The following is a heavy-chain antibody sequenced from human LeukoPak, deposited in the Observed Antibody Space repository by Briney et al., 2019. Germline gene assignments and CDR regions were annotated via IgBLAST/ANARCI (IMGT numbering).Heavy chain of an antibody. Sequence: ASVKVSCKASGGTFSSYAISWVRQAPGQGLEWMGGIIPIFGTANYAQKFQGRVTITADESTSTAYMELSSLRSEDTAVYYCARVTSGSGYEKYNWFDPWGQGTLVTVSS. V-gene: IGHV1-69*13. CDR2: IIPIFGTA. CDR1: GGTFSSYA. CDR3: ARVTSGSGYEKYNWFDP. J-gene: IGHJ5*02. D-gene: IGHD5-12*01.